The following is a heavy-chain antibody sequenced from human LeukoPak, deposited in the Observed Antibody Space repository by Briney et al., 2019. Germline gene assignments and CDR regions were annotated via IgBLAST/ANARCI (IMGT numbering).Heavy chain of an antibody. D-gene: IGHD2-15*01. CDR3: ARQTRCSGGTCYSFDY. Sequence: SETLSLTCAVSGYSIYSGYHWGWIRQPPGTGLEWIGSIHHSGSTYYNPSLKSRVTISVDTSKNQFSLKLSSVTAADTAVYYCARQTRCSGGTCYSFDYWGQGTLVTVSS. CDR2: IHHSGST. CDR1: GYSIYSGYH. J-gene: IGHJ4*02. V-gene: IGHV4-38-2*01.